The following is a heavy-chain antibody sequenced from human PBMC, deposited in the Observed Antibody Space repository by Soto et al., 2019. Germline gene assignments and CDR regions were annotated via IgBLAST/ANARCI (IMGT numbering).Heavy chain of an antibody. V-gene: IGHV1-69*13. CDR2: IIPIFGTA. Sequence: SVKVSCRASGGTFSSYAISWVRQAPGQGLEWMGGIIPIFGTANYAQKFQGRVTITADESTSTAYMELSSLRSEDTAVYYCWIPRYSHDSSGYFDHWGQGTLVTVSS. D-gene: IGHD3-22*01. CDR1: GGTFSSYA. CDR3: WIPRYSHDSSGYFDH. J-gene: IGHJ4*02.